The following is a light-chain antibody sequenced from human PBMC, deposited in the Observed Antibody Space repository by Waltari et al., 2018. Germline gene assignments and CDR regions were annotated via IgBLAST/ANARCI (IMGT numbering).Light chain of an antibody. Sequence: DIQMTQSPSTLSASVGERIIITCRASQSISNWLAWYQQKPGKAPKLLIYKAFTLETGVPSRFSGSGSGTVFTLTISSLQPDDFATYYCQQYNSYSLLTFGGGTKVEIE. CDR3: QQYNSYSLLT. CDR1: QSISNW. CDR2: KAF. V-gene: IGKV1-5*03. J-gene: IGKJ4*01.